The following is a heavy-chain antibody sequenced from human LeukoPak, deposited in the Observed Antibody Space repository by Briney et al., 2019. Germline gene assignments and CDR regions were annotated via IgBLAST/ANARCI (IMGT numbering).Heavy chain of an antibody. J-gene: IGHJ5*02. CDR2: ISAYNGNT. Sequence: ASVKVSCKASGYTFTSYGISWVRRAPGQGLEWMGWISAYNGNTNYAQKLQGRVTMTTDTSTSTAYMELRSLRSDDTAVYYCARDGMGMTTVTTLNWFDPWGQGTLVTVSS. CDR1: GYTFTSYG. V-gene: IGHV1-18*01. CDR3: ARDGMGMTTVTTLNWFDP. D-gene: IGHD4-17*01.